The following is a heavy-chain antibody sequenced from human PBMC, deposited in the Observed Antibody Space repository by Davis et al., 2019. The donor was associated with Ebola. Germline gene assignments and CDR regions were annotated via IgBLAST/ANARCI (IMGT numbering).Heavy chain of an antibody. CDR2: TSAYSGNT. Sequence: ASVKVSCKASGYTFTNFGISWLRQAPGQGLEWMGWTSAYSGNTKYVQRLQDRVTMTTDTSTGTAYLDLRSLRSDDTAVYFCARTSIVGTTTTASDIWGQGTLVTVSS. V-gene: IGHV1-18*01. J-gene: IGHJ3*02. CDR1: GYTFTNFG. D-gene: IGHD1-26*01. CDR3: ARTSIVGTTTTASDI.